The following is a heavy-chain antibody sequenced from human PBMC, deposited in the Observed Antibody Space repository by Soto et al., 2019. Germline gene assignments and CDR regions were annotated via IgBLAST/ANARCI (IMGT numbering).Heavy chain of an antibody. V-gene: IGHV4-61*01. J-gene: IGHJ5*02. Sequence: SETLSLTCTVSGDSVNSDSYSGGWIRQPPGKGLEWIGYIYYSGSTIYNPSLKSRVTISVDTSKNQFSLKLSSVTAADTAVYYCARYGSGSSVWFDPWGQGTLVTVSS. CDR1: GDSVNSDSYS. CDR3: ARYGSGSSVWFDP. CDR2: IYYSGST. D-gene: IGHD3-10*01.